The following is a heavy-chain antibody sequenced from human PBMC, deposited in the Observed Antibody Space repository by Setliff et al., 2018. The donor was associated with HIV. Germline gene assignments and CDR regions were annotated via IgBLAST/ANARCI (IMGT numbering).Heavy chain of an antibody. CDR3: ARSSYCSGGSCSTFAY. CDR1: GGALSSGGYY. J-gene: IGHJ4*02. D-gene: IGHD2-15*01. CDR2: IHHSGRT. V-gene: IGHV4-30-2*01. Sequence: SETLSLTCTVSGGALSSGGYYWSWIRQQPGKGLEWIGYIHHSGRTNYNPSLKSRVTISVDQSENQFSLRLSSVTAADTAVYYCARSSYCSGGSCSTFAYWGQGTLVTVSS.